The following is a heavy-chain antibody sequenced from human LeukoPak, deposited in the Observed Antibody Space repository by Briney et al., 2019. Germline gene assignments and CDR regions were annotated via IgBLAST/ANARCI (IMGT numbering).Heavy chain of an antibody. D-gene: IGHD4-17*01. Sequence: SETLSLTCTVSGDSISGFYWSWIRQPAGKGLQWIGRIPTSGSTNYNPSLKSRVTMSVDRSTNEFSLTVRSATAADTALYYCARGLPSYGDYVDYYFYMDVWGKGTTVTVSS. J-gene: IGHJ6*03. CDR2: IPTSGST. CDR3: ARGLPSYGDYVDYYFYMDV. CDR1: GDSISGFY. V-gene: IGHV4-4*07.